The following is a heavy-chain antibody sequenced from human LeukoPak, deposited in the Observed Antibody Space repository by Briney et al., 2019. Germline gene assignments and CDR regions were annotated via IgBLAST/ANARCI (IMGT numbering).Heavy chain of an antibody. Sequence: ASVKVSCKASGYTFTSYGISWVRQAPGQGLEWMGWINPNSGGTNYAQKFQGRVTMTRDTSISTAYMELSRLRSDDTAVYYCARDRIVATIRFDYWGQGTLVTVSS. V-gene: IGHV1-2*02. CDR2: INPNSGGT. J-gene: IGHJ4*02. CDR3: ARDRIVATIRFDY. CDR1: GYTFTSYG. D-gene: IGHD5-12*01.